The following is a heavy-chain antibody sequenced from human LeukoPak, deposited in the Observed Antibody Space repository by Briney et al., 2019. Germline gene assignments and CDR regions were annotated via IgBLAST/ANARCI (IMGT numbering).Heavy chain of an antibody. D-gene: IGHD2-15*01. V-gene: IGHV3-21*01. CDR2: ISSSSSYI. CDR1: GFTFSSYS. Sequence: GGSLRLSCAASGFTFSSYSMNWVRQAPGKGLEWVSSISSSSSYIYYADSVKGRFTISRDNAKNSLYLQMNSLRAEDTAVYYCANRVSQSWYCVYWYHGKRFTVA. CDR3: ANRVSQSWYCVY. J-gene: IGHJ4*01.